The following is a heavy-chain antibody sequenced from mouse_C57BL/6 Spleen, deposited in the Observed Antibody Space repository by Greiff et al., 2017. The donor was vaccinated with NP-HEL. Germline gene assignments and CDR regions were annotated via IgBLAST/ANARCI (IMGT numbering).Heavy chain of an antibody. CDR1: GYTFTSYW. CDR3: ARGGVLDYGSSYENDY. J-gene: IGHJ2*01. Sequence: VQLQQSGAELVKPGASVKLSCKASGYTFTSYWMHWVKQRPGRGLEWIGRIDPNSGGTKYNEKFKSKATLTVDKPSSTAYMQLSSLTSEDSAVYYCARGGVLDYGSSYENDYWGQGTTLTVSS. CDR2: IDPNSGGT. D-gene: IGHD1-1*01. V-gene: IGHV1-72*01.